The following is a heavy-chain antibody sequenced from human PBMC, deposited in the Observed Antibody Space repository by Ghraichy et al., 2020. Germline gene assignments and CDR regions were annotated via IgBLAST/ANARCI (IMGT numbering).Heavy chain of an antibody. Sequence: GESLNISCAAAGFRFKSYWMTWVRQAPGKGLEWVANIYDVAKETYYVDSVKGRFTISRDNDENSLYLQMNSLGVEDTALYYCASGPSYGALDYWGQGTLVTVSS. CDR3: ASGPSYGALDY. J-gene: IGHJ4*02. CDR2: IYDVAKET. CDR1: GFRFKSYW. D-gene: IGHD4-17*01. V-gene: IGHV3-7*03.